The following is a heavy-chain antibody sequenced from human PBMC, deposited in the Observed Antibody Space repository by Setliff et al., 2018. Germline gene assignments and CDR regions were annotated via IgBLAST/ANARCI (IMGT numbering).Heavy chain of an antibody. CDR2: IIPIFGTA. Sequence: ASVKVSCKASGGTFSSYAISWVRQAPGQGLEWMGGIIPIFGTANYAQKFQGRVTITTDESTSTAYMELSSLRSEDTAVYYCARANCTNGVCYWGEYYYYGMNVWGQGTTVTVSS. CDR1: GGTFSSYA. CDR3: ARANCTNGVCYWGEYYYYGMNV. V-gene: IGHV1-69*05. D-gene: IGHD2-8*01. J-gene: IGHJ6*02.